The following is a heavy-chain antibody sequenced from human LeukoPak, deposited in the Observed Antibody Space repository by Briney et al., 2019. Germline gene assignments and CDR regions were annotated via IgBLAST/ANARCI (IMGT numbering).Heavy chain of an antibody. Sequence: PSETLSLTCTVSGGSIGSSSYYWGWIRQPPGKGLEWIGSIYYSGSTYYNPSLKSRVTISVDTSKNQFSLKLSSVTAADTAVYYCARGGGYYGDYWFDPWGQGTLVTVSS. CDR3: ARGGGYYGDYWFDP. V-gene: IGHV4-39*07. D-gene: IGHD4-17*01. CDR2: IYYSGST. J-gene: IGHJ5*02. CDR1: GGSIGSSSYY.